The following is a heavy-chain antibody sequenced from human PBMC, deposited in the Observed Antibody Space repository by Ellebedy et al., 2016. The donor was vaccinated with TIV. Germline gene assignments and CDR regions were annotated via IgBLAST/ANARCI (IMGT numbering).Heavy chain of an antibody. J-gene: IGHJ3*01. CDR2: ITQSGGNT. Sequence: PGGSLRLSCAASALTFSSHAMSWVRQSPGKGLEWVSSITQSGGNTYYADSVKGRFTISRDNSKETLFLQMNSLRAEDTAIYFCARDPVGVGPAFDVWGQGTMVTVSS. V-gene: IGHV3-23*01. CDR1: ALTFSSHA. CDR3: ARDPVGVGPAFDV. D-gene: IGHD4-23*01.